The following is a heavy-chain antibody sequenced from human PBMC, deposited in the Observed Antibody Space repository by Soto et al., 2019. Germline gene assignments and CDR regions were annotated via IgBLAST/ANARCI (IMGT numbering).Heavy chain of an antibody. V-gene: IGHV3-21*01. CDR3: AREGERDSSGYYHDTFDY. CDR2: ISSSSSYI. D-gene: IGHD3-22*01. CDR1: GFTFSSYS. Sequence: GGSLRLSCAASGFTFSSYSMNWGRQAPWKGLEWVSSISSSSSYIYYADSVKGRFTISRDNAKNSLYLQMNGLRAEDTAVYYCAREGERDSSGYYHDTFDYWGLGTLVTVST. J-gene: IGHJ4*02.